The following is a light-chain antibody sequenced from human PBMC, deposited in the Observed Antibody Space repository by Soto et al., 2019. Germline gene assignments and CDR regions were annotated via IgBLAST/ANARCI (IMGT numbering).Light chain of an antibody. V-gene: IGKV1-5*03. CDR1: QSISSW. CDR2: KAP. J-gene: IGKJ2*01. Sequence: DIQMTQSPSTLSASVGDRVTITCRASQSISSWLAWYQQKPGKAPKLLIYKAPSLESGVPSRFSGSGSGTEFTLTISSLQPDDFATYYCHQYNSWHTFGQGTKLEIK. CDR3: HQYNSWHT.